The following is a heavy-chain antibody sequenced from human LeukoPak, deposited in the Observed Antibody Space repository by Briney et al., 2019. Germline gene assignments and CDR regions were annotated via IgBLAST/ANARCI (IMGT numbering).Heavy chain of an antibody. CDR2: INPSGGST. CDR1: GYTFTSYY. J-gene: IGHJ4*02. V-gene: IGHV1-46*01. CDR3: ARDKAPANSYGYVRDFDY. D-gene: IGHD5-18*01. Sequence: GASVKVSCKASGYTFTSYYMHWVRQAPGQGLEWMGIINPSGGSTSYAQKFQGRVTMTRDTSTSTVYMELSSLRSEDTAVYYCARDKAPANSYGYVRDFDYWGQGTLVTVSS.